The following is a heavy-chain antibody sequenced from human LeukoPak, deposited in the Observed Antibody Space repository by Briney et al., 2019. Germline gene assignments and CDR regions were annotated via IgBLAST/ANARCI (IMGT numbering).Heavy chain of an antibody. CDR3: ARDKGYSYGYINSRDAFDI. Sequence: GGSLRLSCAASGFTFSSYSMNWVRRAPGKGLEWVSSISSSSSYIYYADSVKGRFTISRDNAKNSLYLQMNSLRAEDTAVYYCARDKGYSYGYINSRDAFDIWGQGTMVTVSS. D-gene: IGHD5-18*01. CDR2: ISSSSSYI. J-gene: IGHJ3*02. CDR1: GFTFSSYS. V-gene: IGHV3-21*01.